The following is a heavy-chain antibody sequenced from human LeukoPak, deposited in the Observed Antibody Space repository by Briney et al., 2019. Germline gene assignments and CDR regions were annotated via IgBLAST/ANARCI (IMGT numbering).Heavy chain of an antibody. J-gene: IGHJ5*02. V-gene: IGHV4-34*01. D-gene: IGHD3-22*01. CDR1: GGSFSGYY. CDR3: ARNTYYYDSSGYSYWFDP. CDR2: INHSGST. Sequence: PSETLSLTCAVYGGSFSGYYWSWIRQPPGKGLEWIGEINHSGSTNYNPSLKSRVTISVDTSKNQFSLKLSSVTAADTAVYYCARNTYYYDSSGYSYWFDPWGQGTLVTVSS.